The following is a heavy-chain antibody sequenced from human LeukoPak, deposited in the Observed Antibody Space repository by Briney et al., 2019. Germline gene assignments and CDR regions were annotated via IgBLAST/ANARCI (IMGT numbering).Heavy chain of an antibody. CDR1: GFTFSSYS. Sequence: GGSLRLSCAASGFTFSSYSMNWVRQAPGKGLEWVATIRGDGVYYADSVKGRFTISRDDSKNTVYVQMNSLRAEDTAVYYCAKSRVEVAGTGGFDTWGRGTLVAVSS. V-gene: IGHV3-23*01. CDR2: IRGDGV. CDR3: AKSRVEVAGTGGFDT. J-gene: IGHJ3*02. D-gene: IGHD6-13*01.